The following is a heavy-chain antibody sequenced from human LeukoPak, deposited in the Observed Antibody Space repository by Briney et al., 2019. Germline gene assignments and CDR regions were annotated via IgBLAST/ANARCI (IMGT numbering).Heavy chain of an antibody. Sequence: SETLSLTCAVYGGSFSGYYWSWIRQPPGKGLEWIGEINHSGSTNYNPSLKSRVTISVDTSKNQFSLKLSSVTAADTAVYYCARGPTYDSSGYLLYYFDYWGQGTLVTVSS. CDR2: INHSGST. D-gene: IGHD3-22*01. V-gene: IGHV4-34*01. CDR1: GGSFSGYY. J-gene: IGHJ4*02. CDR3: ARGPTYDSSGYLLYYFDY.